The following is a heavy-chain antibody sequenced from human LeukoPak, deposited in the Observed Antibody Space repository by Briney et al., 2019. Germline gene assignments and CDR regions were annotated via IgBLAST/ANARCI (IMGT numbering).Heavy chain of an antibody. CDR2: IRSKANSYAT. V-gene: IGHV3-73*01. J-gene: IGHJ3*02. CDR1: GFTFSGSA. D-gene: IGHD1-26*01. CDR3: ARMVESRSSYDAFDI. Sequence: GGSLRLSCAASGFTFSGSAMHWVRQASGKGLEWVGRIRSKANSYATAYAASVKGRFTISKDTSKNQVVLTMTNMDPVDTATYYCARMVESRSSYDAFDIWGQGTMVTVSS.